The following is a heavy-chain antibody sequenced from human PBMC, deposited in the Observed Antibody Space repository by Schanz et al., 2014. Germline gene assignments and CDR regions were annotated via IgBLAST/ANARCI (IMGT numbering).Heavy chain of an antibody. Sequence: VQLVESGGGVVQPGRSLRLSCAVSGFTFSDYYMSWVRQAPGKGLEWVSTVYMSAASTRYADSVKGRFIISRDSSKNTLFLQMNSLRPEDTALYFCARDEGRDGYNLAFDVWGQGTLVTVSS. CDR3: ARDEGRDGYNLAFDV. CDR1: GFTFSDYY. V-gene: IGHV3-66*01. D-gene: IGHD5-12*01. CDR2: VYMSAAST. J-gene: IGHJ3*01.